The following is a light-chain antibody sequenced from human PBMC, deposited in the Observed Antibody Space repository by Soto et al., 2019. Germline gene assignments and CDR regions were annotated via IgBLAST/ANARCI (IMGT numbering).Light chain of an antibody. CDR2: EVS. J-gene: IGLJ3*02. CDR3: SSYTIRGTLVL. V-gene: IGLV2-14*01. Sequence: QSVLTQPASVSGSPGQSITISCTGTSSDVGGYKYVSWYQQYPGKAPKLMIYEVSNRPSGVSNRFSGSKSGNTASLTISGLQAEDEADYYCSSYTIRGTLVLFGGGTKVTVL. CDR1: SSDVGGYKY.